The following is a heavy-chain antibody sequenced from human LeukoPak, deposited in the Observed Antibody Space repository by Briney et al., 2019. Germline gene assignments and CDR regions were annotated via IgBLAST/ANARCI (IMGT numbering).Heavy chain of an antibody. V-gene: IGHV3-64*01. CDR2: ISSNGGST. J-gene: IGHJ4*02. CDR3: ARDLRLKELAYCGGDCLDY. Sequence: GGSLRLSCAASGFTFSNYALHWVRRATGKGLEYGSAISSNGGSTYYANSVKGRFTISRDNSKNTLYLQMGSLRAEDMAVYYCARDLRLKELAYCGGDCLDYWGQGTLVTVSS. CDR1: GFTFSNYA. D-gene: IGHD2-21*02.